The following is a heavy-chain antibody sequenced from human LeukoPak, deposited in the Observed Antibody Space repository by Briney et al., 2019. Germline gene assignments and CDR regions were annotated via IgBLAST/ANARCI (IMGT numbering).Heavy chain of an antibody. V-gene: IGHV3-21*01. CDR2: ISSSSSYI. Sequence: GGSLRLSCVASGFTFSSYAMSWVRQAPGKGLEWVSSISSSSSYIYYADSVKGRFTISRDNAKNSLYLQMNSLRAEDTAVYFCAKRGVVIRVVLVGFHKEAYYFDSWGQGALVTVSS. J-gene: IGHJ4*02. CDR1: GFTFSSYA. D-gene: IGHD3-10*01. CDR3: AKRGVVIRVVLVGFHKEAYYFDS.